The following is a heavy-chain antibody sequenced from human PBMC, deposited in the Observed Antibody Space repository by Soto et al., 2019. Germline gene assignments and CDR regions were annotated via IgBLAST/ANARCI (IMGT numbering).Heavy chain of an antibody. CDR1: GFTFSTYS. CDR2: ITKSSRTI. Sequence: EVQLVESGGGLVQPGVSLRLSCAASGFTFSTYSMKWVRQAPGKGLEWISYITKSSRTIYYADSVKGRFTISRDNAKNSLYLQMNSLRAEDTAVYYCTRDHGYGDGMDVWGQGTTVTVSS. V-gene: IGHV3-48*01. J-gene: IGHJ6*02. CDR3: TRDHGYGDGMDV. D-gene: IGHD4-17*01.